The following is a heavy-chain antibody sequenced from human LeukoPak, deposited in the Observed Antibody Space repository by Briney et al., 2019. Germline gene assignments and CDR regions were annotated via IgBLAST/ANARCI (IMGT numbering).Heavy chain of an antibody. CDR3: ARTYSSFDY. CDR2: INNDGSTT. J-gene: IGHJ4*02. Sequence: GGSLRLSCAVSGFTFSSYWMHWVHQAPGKGLVWVSRINNDGSTTAYADSVKGRFTISRDNTKNTLYLQMNSLRAEDTAVYYCARTYSSFDYWGQGTLVTVSS. D-gene: IGHD6-19*01. V-gene: IGHV3-74*01. CDR1: GFTFSSYW.